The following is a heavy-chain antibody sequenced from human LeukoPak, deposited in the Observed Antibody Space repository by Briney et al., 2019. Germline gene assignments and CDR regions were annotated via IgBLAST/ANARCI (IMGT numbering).Heavy chain of an antibody. V-gene: IGHV3-53*01. Sequence: GGSLRLSCAASGLTVSTNYMSWVRQAPGKGLEWVPLIYSTGSTYYADSVKGRFTIPRDNSKNTLYLQMNSLTAEDTAVYYCARTFLSGDGYKVGYFDYWGQGTLVTVSS. J-gene: IGHJ4*02. CDR3: ARTFLSGDGYKVGYFDY. CDR1: GLTVSTNY. CDR2: IYSTGST. D-gene: IGHD5-24*01.